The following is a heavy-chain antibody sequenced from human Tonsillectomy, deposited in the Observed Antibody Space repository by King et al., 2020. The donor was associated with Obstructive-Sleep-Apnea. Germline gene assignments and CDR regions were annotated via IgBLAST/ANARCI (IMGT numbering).Heavy chain of an antibody. CDR1: GGSISSGGYS. D-gene: IGHD2-15*01. J-gene: IGHJ3*02. V-gene: IGHV4-30-2*01. CDR2: IYHSGRT. CDR3: ARAEGYCSGGSCYFGAFDI. Sequence: QLQESGSGLVKPSQTLSLTCAVSGGSISSGGYSWSWIRQPPGKGLGWVGYIYHSGRTYYNPSPKSRVTISGDRAKNQFSLKLSSVTAAATAVYYCARAEGYCSGGSCYFGAFDIWGQGTMVTVSS.